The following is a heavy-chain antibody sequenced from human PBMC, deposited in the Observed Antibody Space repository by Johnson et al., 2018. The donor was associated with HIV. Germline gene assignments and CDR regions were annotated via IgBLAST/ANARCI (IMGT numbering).Heavy chain of an antibody. Sequence: EVQLVESGGGLVKPGGSLRLSCAASGFTFSNYAMYWVRQAPGKGLEWVANINQDGSENYYVDSVKGRFTISRDNAKNSLYLQVHSLRVEDTAVYYCARDVLGDGTYPPDAFDIWGQG. V-gene: IGHV3-7*03. D-gene: IGHD2-8*02. CDR2: INQDGSEN. J-gene: IGHJ3*02. CDR3: ARDVLGDGTYPPDAFDI. CDR1: GFTFSNYA.